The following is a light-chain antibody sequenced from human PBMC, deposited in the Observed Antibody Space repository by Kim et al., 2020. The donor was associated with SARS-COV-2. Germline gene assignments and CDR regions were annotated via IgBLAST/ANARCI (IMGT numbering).Light chain of an antibody. CDR2: EVS. Sequence: QSAQTQPASVSGSPGQSITISCTGTSSDVGGYNYVSWYQQHPGKAPKLMIYEVSNRPSGVSNRFSGSKSGNTASLTISGLQAEDEADYYCSSYRSSSTLEFGGGTQLTVL. CDR1: SSDVGGYNY. CDR3: SSYRSSSTLE. V-gene: IGLV2-14*01. J-gene: IGLJ2*01.